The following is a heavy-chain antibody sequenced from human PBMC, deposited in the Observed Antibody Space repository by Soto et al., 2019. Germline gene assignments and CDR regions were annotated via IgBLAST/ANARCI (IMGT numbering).Heavy chain of an antibody. CDR2: IDYSGSI. V-gene: IGHV4-61*01. CDR1: GGSVSSGNYY. D-gene: IGHD3-10*01. Sequence: SETLSLTCTVSGGSVSSGNYYWSWIRQPPGKGLEWIGYIDYSGSIKYNPSLESRVTISVETSKNQFSLQLRSMTAADTAVYYCAAHSGSTYGPLDYWGQGTQVTVSS. J-gene: IGHJ4*02. CDR3: AAHSGSTYGPLDY.